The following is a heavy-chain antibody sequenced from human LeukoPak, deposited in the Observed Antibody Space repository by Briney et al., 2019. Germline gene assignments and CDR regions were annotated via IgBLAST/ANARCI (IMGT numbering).Heavy chain of an antibody. Sequence: GGSLRLSCAASGFTFSSYAMSWVRQAPGKGLEWVSAISDSGGSTYYADSVKGRFTISGDNSKNTLYLQMDSLRAEDTAVYYCAKGAYSSSWFWFDPWGQGTLVTV. V-gene: IGHV3-23*01. CDR3: AKGAYSSSWFWFDP. CDR1: GFTFSSYA. J-gene: IGHJ5*02. D-gene: IGHD6-13*01. CDR2: ISDSGGST.